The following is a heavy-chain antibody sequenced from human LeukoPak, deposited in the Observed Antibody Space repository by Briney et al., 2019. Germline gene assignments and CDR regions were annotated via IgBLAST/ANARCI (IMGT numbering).Heavy chain of an antibody. CDR2: IYTSGST. Sequence: SETLSLTCTVSGVSISSGSYYWSWIRQPAGKGLEWNGRIYTSGSTNYNPSLKSRVTISVDTSKNQFSLKLSSVTAADTAVYYCARDGIFGVVNYYFDYWGQGTLVTVSS. V-gene: IGHV4-61*02. CDR1: GVSISSGSYY. J-gene: IGHJ4*02. D-gene: IGHD3-3*01. CDR3: ARDGIFGVVNYYFDY.